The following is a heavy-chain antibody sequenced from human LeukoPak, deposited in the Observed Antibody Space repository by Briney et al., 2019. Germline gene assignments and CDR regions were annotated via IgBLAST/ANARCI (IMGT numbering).Heavy chain of an antibody. J-gene: IGHJ4*02. CDR3: AKDYDYGVYFDY. CDR2: ISGSGGST. D-gene: IGHD4-17*01. Sequence: PGGSLRLSCAASGFTFSSYGMSWVRQAPGKGLEWVSAISGSGGSTYYADSVKGRFTISRDNSKNALYLQMNSLRAEDTAVYYCAKDYDYGVYFDYWSQGTLVTVSS. V-gene: IGHV3-23*01. CDR1: GFTFSSYG.